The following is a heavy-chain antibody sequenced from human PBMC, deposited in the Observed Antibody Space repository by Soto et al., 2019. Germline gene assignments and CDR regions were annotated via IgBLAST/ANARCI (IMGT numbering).Heavy chain of an antibody. CDR2: IWYDGSNK. CDR1: GFTFSSYG. V-gene: IGHV3-33*08. Sequence: GGSLRLSCAASGFTFSSYGMHWVRQAPGKGLEWVAVIWYDGSNKYYADSVKGRFTISRDNSKNTLYLQMNSLRAEDTTVYYCARDGYDFWSGYYDYWGQGTLVTVSS. J-gene: IGHJ4*02. CDR3: ARDGYDFWSGYYDY. D-gene: IGHD3-3*01.